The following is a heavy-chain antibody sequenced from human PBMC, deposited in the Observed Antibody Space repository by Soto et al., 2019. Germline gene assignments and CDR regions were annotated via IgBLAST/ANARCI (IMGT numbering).Heavy chain of an antibody. CDR1: GFTFSSYG. CDR3: AKDVDDSSGYYYVGLYYFDY. D-gene: IGHD3-22*01. V-gene: IGHV3-30*18. Sequence: QVQLVESGGGVVQPGRSLRLSCAASGFTFSSYGMHWVRQAPGKGLEWVAVISYDGSNKYYADSVKGRFTISRDNSKNTLYLQMNSLRAEDTAVYYCAKDVDDSSGYYYVGLYYFDYWGQGPWSPSPQ. J-gene: IGHJ4*02. CDR2: ISYDGSNK.